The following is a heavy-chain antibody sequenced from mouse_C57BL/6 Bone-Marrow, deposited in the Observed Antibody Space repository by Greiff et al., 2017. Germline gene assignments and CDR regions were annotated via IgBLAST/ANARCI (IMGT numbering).Heavy chain of an antibody. J-gene: IGHJ4*01. V-gene: IGHV1-55*01. CDR3: ARIYYFGSRVYYYAMDY. D-gene: IGHD1-1*01. Sequence: VQLQQPGAELVKPGASVKMSCKASGYTFTSYWITWVKQRPGQGLEWIGDIYPGSGSTNYNEKFKSKATLTVDTSSSTAYMQLSILTSEDSSFYYCARIYYFGSRVYYYAMDYWGQGTSGTVSS. CDR2: IYPGSGST. CDR1: GYTFTSYW.